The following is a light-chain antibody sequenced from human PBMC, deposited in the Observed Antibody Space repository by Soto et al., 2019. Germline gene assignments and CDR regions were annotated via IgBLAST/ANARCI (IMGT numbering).Light chain of an antibody. CDR1: SSDVGLYDY. J-gene: IGLJ1*01. V-gene: IGLV2-14*01. CDR3: SSYTSDSSYV. CDR2: AVS. Sequence: LTHPASVSGSPGQSITISCTGTSSDVGLYDYVSWYQQHPGKAPQLMIYAVSNRPSGVSNRFSASKSGNTASLFISGLQAEDEADYYCSSYTSDSSYVFGSGTKVTVL.